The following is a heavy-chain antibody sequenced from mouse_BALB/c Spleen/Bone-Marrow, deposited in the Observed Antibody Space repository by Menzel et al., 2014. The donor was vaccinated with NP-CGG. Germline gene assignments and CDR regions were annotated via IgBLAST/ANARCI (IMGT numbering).Heavy chain of an antibody. CDR2: ILPGSGST. D-gene: IGHD2-2*01. V-gene: IGHV1-9*01. CDR3: ARGGYGYLFAY. Sequence: VHLVESGAELMKPGASVKISCKAAGYTFNSYWIEWVKQRPGHGLEWIGEILPGSGSTNYNEKFKGKATFTTDTSSNTAYMQLSGLTSEDSAVYYCARGGYGYLFAYWGQGTLVTVSA. CDR1: GYTFNSYW. J-gene: IGHJ3*01.